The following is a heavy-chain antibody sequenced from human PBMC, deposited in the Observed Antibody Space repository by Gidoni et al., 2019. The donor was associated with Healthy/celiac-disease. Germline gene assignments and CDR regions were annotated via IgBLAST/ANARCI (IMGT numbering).Heavy chain of an antibody. Sequence: QVQLQQSVPGLVKTSQTLSLTCSLSGDSGSTNSAAWNLIRQSPSRGLDWLGRTYYSSKWYNDYAVSVKSRITITPDTSKNHFSRQLNSVTPEDTAVYYCARESRPPIFGVGGMDVWGQGTTVTVSS. V-gene: IGHV6-1*01. CDR1: GDSGSTNSAA. J-gene: IGHJ6*02. D-gene: IGHD3-3*01. CDR3: ARESRPPIFGVGGMDV. CDR2: TYYSSKWYN.